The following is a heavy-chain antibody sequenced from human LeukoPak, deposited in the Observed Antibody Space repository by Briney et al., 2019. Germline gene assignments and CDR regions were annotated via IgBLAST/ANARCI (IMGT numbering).Heavy chain of an antibody. D-gene: IGHD3-10*01. J-gene: IGHJ1*01. Sequence: GGSLRLSCAASGFSFADSWMHWVRQAPGKGLVWVSRINNDGSDARYADSVRGRFTISRDNAKNTLYLQMNSLRAEDTAVYYCARVSGLGMNEYYQHWGQGTLVTVPS. CDR1: GFSFADSW. V-gene: IGHV3-74*01. CDR2: INNDGSDA. CDR3: ARVSGLGMNEYYQH.